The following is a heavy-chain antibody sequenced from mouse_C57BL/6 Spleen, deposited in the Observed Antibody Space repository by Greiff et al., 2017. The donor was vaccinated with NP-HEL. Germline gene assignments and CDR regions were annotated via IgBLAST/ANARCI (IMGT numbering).Heavy chain of an antibody. J-gene: IGHJ3*01. CDR1: GYTFTSYW. Sequence: VQLQQPGAELVKPGASVKMSCKASGYTFTSYWITWVKQRPGQGLEWIGDIYPGSGSTNYNEKFKSKATLTVDTSSSTAYMQLSSLTSEDSAVYYCARKDYDYDGRGFAYWGQGTLVTVSA. V-gene: IGHV1-55*01. CDR2: IYPGSGST. CDR3: ARKDYDYDGRGFAY. D-gene: IGHD2-4*01.